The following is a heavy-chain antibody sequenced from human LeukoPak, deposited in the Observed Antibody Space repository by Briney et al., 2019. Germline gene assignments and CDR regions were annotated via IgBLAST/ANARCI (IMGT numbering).Heavy chain of an antibody. Sequence: AGGSLRLSCAASGFTFSSYWMTWVRQAPGKGLEWVANIKQDGSERNYVDSVKGRFTISRDNAKNSLYLQVNTLRDEDTAVYYCATGAGCGYWGQGTLVTVSS. CDR2: IKQDGSER. CDR3: ATGAGCGY. J-gene: IGHJ4*02. D-gene: IGHD6-19*01. CDR1: GFTFSSYW. V-gene: IGHV3-7*03.